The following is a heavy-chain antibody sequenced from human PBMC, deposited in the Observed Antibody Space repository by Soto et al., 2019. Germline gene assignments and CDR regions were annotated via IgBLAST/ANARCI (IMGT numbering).Heavy chain of an antibody. CDR2: ISGSGGST. CDR3: AKEEIRYFDWLSLYYYYGMDV. J-gene: IGHJ6*02. D-gene: IGHD3-9*01. V-gene: IGHV3-23*01. Sequence: EVQLLESGGGLVQPGGSLRLSCAASGFTFSSYAMSWVRQAPGKGLEWVSAISGSGGSTYYADSVKGRFTISRDNSKNTLYLQMNSLRAEDTAVYYCAKEEIRYFDWLSLYYYYGMDVWGQGTTVTVSS. CDR1: GFTFSSYA.